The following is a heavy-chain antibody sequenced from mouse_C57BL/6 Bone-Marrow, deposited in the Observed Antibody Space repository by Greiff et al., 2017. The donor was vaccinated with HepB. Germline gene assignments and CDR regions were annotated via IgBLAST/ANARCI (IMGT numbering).Heavy chain of an antibody. Sequence: DVKLVESGGGLVQSGRSLRLSCATSGFTFSDFYMEWVRQAPGKGLEWIAASRNKANDYTTEYSASVKGRFIVSRDTSQSILYLQMNALRAEDTAIYYCARDLYYGSSPYYAMDYWGQGTSVTVSS. J-gene: IGHJ4*01. CDR3: ARDLYYGSSPYYAMDY. CDR2: SRNKANDYTT. CDR1: GFTFSDFY. V-gene: IGHV7-1*01. D-gene: IGHD1-1*01.